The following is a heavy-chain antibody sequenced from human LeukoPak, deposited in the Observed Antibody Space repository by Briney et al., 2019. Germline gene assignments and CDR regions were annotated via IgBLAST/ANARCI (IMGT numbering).Heavy chain of an antibody. CDR2: IYPGDSDT. Sequence: GESLKISCKGSGYSFTSYWIGWVRQMPGKGLEWMGIIYPGDSDTRYSPSFQGQVTISADKSISTAYLQWSSLKASDTAMYYCARHLYSSSSKVEVAATHDYYYMDVWGKGTTVTVSS. D-gene: IGHD2-15*01. J-gene: IGHJ6*03. CDR3: ARHLYSSSSKVEVAATHDYYYMDV. V-gene: IGHV5-51*01. CDR1: GYSFTSYW.